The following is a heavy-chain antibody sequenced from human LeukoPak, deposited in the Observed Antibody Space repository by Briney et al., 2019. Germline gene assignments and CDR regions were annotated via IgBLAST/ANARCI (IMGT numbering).Heavy chain of an antibody. D-gene: IGHD3-3*01. J-gene: IGHJ3*02. Sequence: GGSLRLSRAASGLTFSSYSMNWVRQAPGKGLEWVSSISSSSSYIYYADSVKGRFTISRDNAKNSLYLQMNSLRAEDTAVYYCARGRGYYDFWSGPDAFDIWGQGTMVTVSS. CDR2: ISSSSSYI. CDR1: GLTFSSYS. CDR3: ARGRGYYDFWSGPDAFDI. V-gene: IGHV3-21*01.